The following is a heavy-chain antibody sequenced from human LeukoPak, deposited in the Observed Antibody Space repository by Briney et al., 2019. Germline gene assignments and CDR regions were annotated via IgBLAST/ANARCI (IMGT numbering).Heavy chain of an antibody. Sequence: ASVKVSCKASGYTFTSYDINWVRQATGQGLEWMGWMNPNSGNTGYAQKFQGRVTMTRNTSISTAYMELSGLRSEDTAVYYCARGGHYDFWSGYYKANWFDPWGQGTLVTVSS. CDR1: GYTFTSYD. J-gene: IGHJ5*02. CDR3: ARGGHYDFWSGYYKANWFDP. D-gene: IGHD3-3*01. V-gene: IGHV1-8*01. CDR2: MNPNSGNT.